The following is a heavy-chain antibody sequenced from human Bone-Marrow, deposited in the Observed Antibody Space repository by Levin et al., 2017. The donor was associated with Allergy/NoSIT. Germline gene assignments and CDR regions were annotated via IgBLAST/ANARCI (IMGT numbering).Heavy chain of an antibody. D-gene: IGHD1-26*01. Sequence: LSLTCAASGFPFSSYGMHWVRQAPGKGLEWVAVIWYDGSNKYYADSVKGRFTISRDNTKNTLYLQMNSLRAEDTAVYYCARDQGGIVGATTGILYYYYGMDVWGQGTTVTVSS. V-gene: IGHV3-33*01. CDR3: ARDQGGIVGATTGILYYYYGMDV. CDR2: IWYDGSNK. J-gene: IGHJ6*02. CDR1: GFPFSSYG.